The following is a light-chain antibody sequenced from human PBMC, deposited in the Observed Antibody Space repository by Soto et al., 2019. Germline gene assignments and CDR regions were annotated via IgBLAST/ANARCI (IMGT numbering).Light chain of an antibody. J-gene: IGLJ2*01. CDR1: SSDIGTYNS. CDR3: TSYTTSSTLV. V-gene: IGLV2-14*01. CDR2: DVT. Sequence: QSALTQPASVSGSPGQSITISCTGTSSDIGTYNSVSWYQQHAGKVPKIMIYDVTNRPSGVSDRFSGSKSGNTASLTISGLQAEDEADYYCTSYTTSSTLVFGGGTKLTVL.